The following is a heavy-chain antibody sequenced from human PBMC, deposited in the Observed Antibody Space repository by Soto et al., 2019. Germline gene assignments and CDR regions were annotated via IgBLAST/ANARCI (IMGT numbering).Heavy chain of an antibody. CDR2: ISGSGGST. J-gene: IGHJ6*02. CDR3: AKDPPSGSPHGDLYYYYGMDV. V-gene: IGHV3-23*01. CDR1: GFTFSSYA. D-gene: IGHD1-26*01. Sequence: PGGSLRLSCAASGFTFSSYAMSWVRQAPGKGLEWVSAISGSGGSTYYADSVKGRFTISRDNSKNTLYLQMNSLRAEDTAVYYCAKDPPSGSPHGDLYYYYGMDVWGQGTTVTVSS.